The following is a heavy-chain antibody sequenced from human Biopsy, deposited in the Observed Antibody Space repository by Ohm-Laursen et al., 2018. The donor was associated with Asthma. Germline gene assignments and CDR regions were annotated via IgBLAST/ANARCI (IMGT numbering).Heavy chain of an antibody. J-gene: IGHJ6*02. Sequence: SLRLSCTASGFTFDNYTMHWVRQAPGKGLEWVTIISYDGRNTYYADSVEGRFTISRDNSKNTLFLEMSSLRPEDTAVYYCARGGLHYYEYYGMDVWGQGTTVTVSS. D-gene: IGHD2-21*02. V-gene: IGHV3-30*04. CDR3: ARGGLHYYEYYGMDV. CDR2: ISYDGRNT. CDR1: GFTFDNYT.